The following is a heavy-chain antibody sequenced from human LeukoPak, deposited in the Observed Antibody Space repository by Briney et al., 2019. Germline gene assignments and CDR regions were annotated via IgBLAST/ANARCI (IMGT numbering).Heavy chain of an antibody. D-gene: IGHD6-13*01. CDR1: GGSISSGGYY. CDR2: IYHSGST. Sequence: PSETLSLTCTVSGGSISSGGYYWSWIRQPPGKGLERIGYIYHSGSTYYNPSLKSRVTISVDRSKNQFSLKLSSVTAADTAVYYCARDRGYSSSPGTFDIWGQGTMVTVSS. CDR3: ARDRGYSSSPGTFDI. J-gene: IGHJ3*02. V-gene: IGHV4-30-2*01.